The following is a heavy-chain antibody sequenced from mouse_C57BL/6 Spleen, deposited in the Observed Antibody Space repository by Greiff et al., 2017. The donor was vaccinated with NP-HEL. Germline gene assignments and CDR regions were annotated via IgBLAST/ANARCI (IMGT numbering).Heavy chain of an antibody. Sequence: VHVNQSGPELVKPGASVKIPCKASGYTFTDYNMDWVKQSHGKSLEWIGDINPNNGGTIYNQKFKGKATLTVDKSSSTAYMELRSLTSEDTAVYYCARSKDDGYYVLYFDYWGQGTTLTVSS. D-gene: IGHD2-3*01. CDR3: ARSKDDGYYVLYFDY. CDR2: INPNNGGT. J-gene: IGHJ2*01. V-gene: IGHV1-18*01. CDR1: GYTFTDYN.